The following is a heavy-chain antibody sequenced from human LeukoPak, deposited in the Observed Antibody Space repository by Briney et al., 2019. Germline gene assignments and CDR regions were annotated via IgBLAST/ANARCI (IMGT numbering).Heavy chain of an antibody. Sequence: ASVKVSCKASGYTFTGYYMHWVRQAPGQGLEWMGWINPDSGGTNDAQKFQSRVTMTRDTSISTAYMELSRLRSDDTAVYYCARPSIAAHPRTPNYYYYYMDVWGKGTTVTVSS. CDR1: GYTFTGYY. V-gene: IGHV1-2*02. CDR3: ARPSIAAHPRTPNYYYYYMDV. D-gene: IGHD6-6*01. J-gene: IGHJ6*03. CDR2: INPDSGGT.